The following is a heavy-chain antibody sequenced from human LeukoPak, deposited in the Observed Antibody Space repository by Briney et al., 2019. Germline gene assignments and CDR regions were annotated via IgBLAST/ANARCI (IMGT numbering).Heavy chain of an antibody. CDR3: ARGQARLAWFDP. V-gene: IGHV4-38-2*02. CDR2: IYHSGST. Sequence: SETLSLTCTVSGYSISSGYYWGWIRQPPGKGLEWIGSIYHSGSTYYNPSLKSRVTISVDTSKNQFSLKLSSVTAADTAVYYCARGQARLAWFDPWGQGTLDTVSS. J-gene: IGHJ5*02. D-gene: IGHD6-19*01. CDR1: GYSISSGYY.